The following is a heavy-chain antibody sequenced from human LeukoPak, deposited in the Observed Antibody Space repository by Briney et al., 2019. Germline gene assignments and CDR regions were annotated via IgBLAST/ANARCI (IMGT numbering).Heavy chain of an antibody. Sequence: GGSLRLSCAAFGFTFSSYGMHWVRQAPGKGLEWVAVIWYDGSNKYYADSVKGRFTISRDNSKNTLYLQMNSLRAEDTAVYYCARGHNDYSNNRYYYYGMDVWGQGTTVTVSS. D-gene: IGHD4-4*01. CDR3: ARGHNDYSNNRYYYYGMDV. J-gene: IGHJ6*02. V-gene: IGHV3-33*08. CDR2: IWYDGSNK. CDR1: GFTFSSYG.